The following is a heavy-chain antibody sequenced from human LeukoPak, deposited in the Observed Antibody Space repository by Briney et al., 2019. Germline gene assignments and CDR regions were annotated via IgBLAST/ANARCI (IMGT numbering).Heavy chain of an antibody. J-gene: IGHJ4*02. CDR2: ISSHTGDT. V-gene: IGHV1-18*01. CDR3: VRDVRRLQLSTYFFDF. D-gene: IGHD4-17*01. Sequence: ASVGVSCKASGYVFTSYGISWVRQAPGQGLEWMGWISSHTGDTSYAQRFQDRVTMTTDTSTTTAYLDLRSLRFDDTAVYYCVRDVRRLQLSTYFFDFWGQGTLVSVSS. CDR1: GYVFTSYG.